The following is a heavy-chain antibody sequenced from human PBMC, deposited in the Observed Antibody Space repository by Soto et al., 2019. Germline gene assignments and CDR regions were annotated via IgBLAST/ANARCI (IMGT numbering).Heavy chain of an antibody. D-gene: IGHD3-10*01. CDR1: GGTFSSYT. Sequence: QVQLVQSGAEVKKPGSSVKVSCKGSGGTFSSYTISWVRQAPGQGLEWMGRIIPILGIANYAQKFKGRVTITADKSTSTAYMELSSLSSEDTAVYYCARFRGSYGMDVWGQGTTVTVSS. CDR2: IIPILGIA. V-gene: IGHV1-69*02. J-gene: IGHJ6*02. CDR3: ARFRGSYGMDV.